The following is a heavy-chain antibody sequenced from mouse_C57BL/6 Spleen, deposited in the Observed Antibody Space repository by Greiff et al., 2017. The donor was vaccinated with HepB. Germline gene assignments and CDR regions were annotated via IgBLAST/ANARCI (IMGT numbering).Heavy chain of an antibody. V-gene: IGHV1-50*01. CDR3: ARTSPSSSWNFDV. CDR1: GYTFTSYW. D-gene: IGHD1-1*01. Sequence: VQLQQPGAELVKPGASVKLSCKASGYTFTSYWMQWVKQRPGQGLEWIGEIDPSDSYTNYNQKFKGKATLTVDTSSSTAYMQLSSLTSEDSAVYYCARTSPSSSWNFDVWGTGTTVTVSS. J-gene: IGHJ1*03. CDR2: IDPSDSYT.